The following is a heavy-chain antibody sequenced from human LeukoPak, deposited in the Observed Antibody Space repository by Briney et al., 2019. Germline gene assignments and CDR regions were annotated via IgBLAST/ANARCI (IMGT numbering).Heavy chain of an antibody. V-gene: IGHV1-8*03. D-gene: IGHD6-13*01. CDR1: GDTFTSYD. CDR3: ARSRRGIAAAGTSYYFVY. J-gene: IGHJ4*02. CDR2: MNPNSGNT. Sequence: ASVKVSCKASGDTFTSYDINWVRQATGQGLEWMGWMNPNSGNTGYAQKFQGRVTINRNTSKSTAYMELSGLRSEDTAVYYCARSRRGIAAAGTSYYFVYWGQGTLVTVSS.